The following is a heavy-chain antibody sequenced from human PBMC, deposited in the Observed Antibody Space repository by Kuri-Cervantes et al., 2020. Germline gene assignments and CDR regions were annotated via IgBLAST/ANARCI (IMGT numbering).Heavy chain of an antibody. J-gene: IGHJ6*03. D-gene: IGHD5-24*01. CDR2: IYYSGST. V-gene: IGHV4-61*01. CDR3: ARRGLQVSYYDYYMDV. Sequence: SETLSLTCNVFGYSISSGYYWSWIRQPPGKGLEWIGYIYYSGSTNYNPSLKSRVTISVDTSKNQFSLKLSSVTAADTAVYYCARRGLQVSYYDYYMDVWGKGTTVTVSS. CDR1: GYSISSGYY.